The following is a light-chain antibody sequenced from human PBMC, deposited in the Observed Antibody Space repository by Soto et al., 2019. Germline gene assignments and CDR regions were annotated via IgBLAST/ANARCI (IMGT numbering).Light chain of an antibody. CDR2: QDN. CDR1: KLGDKY. CDR3: LAWDSSTGV. J-gene: IGLJ1*01. V-gene: IGLV3-1*01. Sequence: SYELTQPPSVSVSPGQTASITCSGDKLGDKYACWYQQKPGQPPVLVIYQDNKRPSGIPERFSGSNSGNTATLTISGTQAVDEADYYCLAWDSSTGVFGTGTKLTVL.